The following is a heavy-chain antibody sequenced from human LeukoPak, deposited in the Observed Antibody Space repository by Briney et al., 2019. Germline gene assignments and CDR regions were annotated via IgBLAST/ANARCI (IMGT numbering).Heavy chain of an antibody. CDR3: ARVASGSGSDYYYYYMDV. V-gene: IGHV3-53*01. CDR1: GFTVSSNY. J-gene: IGHJ6*03. Sequence: TGGSLRLSCAASGFTVSSNYMSWVRQAPGKGLEWVSVIYSGGDTYHADSVKGRFTISRDNSKNTLYLQMNSLRAEDTAVYYCARVASGSGSDYYYYYMDVWGKGTTVTVSS. CDR2: IYSGGDT. D-gene: IGHD3-10*01.